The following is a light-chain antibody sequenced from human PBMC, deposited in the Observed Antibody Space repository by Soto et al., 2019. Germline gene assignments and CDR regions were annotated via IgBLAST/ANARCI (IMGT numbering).Light chain of an antibody. J-gene: IGKJ1*01. V-gene: IGKV1-39*01. CDR3: QHSYETPWT. CDR2: AAS. Sequence: DIQMTQSPSSLSASVGDRVSITCRASQSISSYLNWYQQRPGKAPHLLIYAASSLQSGVPSRFSGSGSGTDFTLTISSLQPEDFASYYCQHSYETPWTFGQGTKVEIK. CDR1: QSISSY.